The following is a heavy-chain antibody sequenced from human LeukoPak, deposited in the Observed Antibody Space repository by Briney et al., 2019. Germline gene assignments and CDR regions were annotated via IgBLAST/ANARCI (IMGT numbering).Heavy chain of an antibody. J-gene: IGHJ6*03. CDR2: IRSKANSYAT. D-gene: IGHD3-3*01. CDR3: TREGPDYDFWSGYNPHDYYYYYYMDV. Sequence: GGSLKLSCAASGFTFSGSAMHWVRQASGKGLEWVGRIRSKANSYATAYAASVKGRFTISRDDSKNTAYLQMNSLKTEDTAVYYCTREGPDYDFWSGYNPHDYYYYYYMDVWGKGTTVTVSS. CDR1: GFTFSGSA. V-gene: IGHV3-73*01.